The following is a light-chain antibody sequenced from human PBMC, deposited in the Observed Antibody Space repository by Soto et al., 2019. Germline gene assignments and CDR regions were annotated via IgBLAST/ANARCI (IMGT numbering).Light chain of an antibody. CDR3: QQSYSTPRT. V-gene: IGKV1-39*01. Sequence: DIQMTQSPSSLSASVGDRVTITCRASQSISSYLNWYQQKPGKAPKLLIYAASSLQSGVPSRFSGSGSGTEFTLTITSLQVEDFATYYCQQSYSTPRTFGQGTKVEIK. CDR2: AAS. J-gene: IGKJ1*01. CDR1: QSISSY.